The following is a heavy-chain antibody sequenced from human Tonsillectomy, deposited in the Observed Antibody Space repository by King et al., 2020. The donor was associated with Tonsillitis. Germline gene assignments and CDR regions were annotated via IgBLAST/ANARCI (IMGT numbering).Heavy chain of an antibody. D-gene: IGHD7-27*01. CDR2: IYWDDTE. V-gene: IGHV2-5*02. J-gene: IGHJ5*01. CDR1: GLSVTTGGVG. Sequence: ITLKESGPTLVKPTQSLTLTCTVSGLSVTTGGVGVGWIRQPPGKALEWLALIYWDDTEYYRPSLKNRLNITKDNSKNQVVLTMTNMDPVDTATYYCARTGEPYVDSWGQGTLVIVAS. CDR3: ARTGEPYVDS.